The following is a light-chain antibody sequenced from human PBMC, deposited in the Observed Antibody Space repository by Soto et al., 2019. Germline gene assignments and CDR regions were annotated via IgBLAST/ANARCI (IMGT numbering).Light chain of an antibody. Sequence: DVQMTQSPSSLSASVGDSVTITCRSRQTVKTDLNWYQHKPGKAPQLLIYASFRLQTGVASRFSGSGSGTYFSLTLSSLQPEDFATYYCQQTSTTPGTFGQGTKVEIK. CDR2: ASF. CDR3: QQTSTTPGT. J-gene: IGKJ1*01. CDR1: QTVKTD. V-gene: IGKV1-39*01.